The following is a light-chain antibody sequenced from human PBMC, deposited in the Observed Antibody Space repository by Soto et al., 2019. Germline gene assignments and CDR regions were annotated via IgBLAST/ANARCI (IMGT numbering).Light chain of an antibody. CDR1: QSISSW. V-gene: IGKV1-5*01. J-gene: IGKJ1*01. CDR3: QQYNSYSLTWT. Sequence: DIQMTQSPSTLSASVGDRVTITCRASQSISSWLAWYQQKPGKAPKLLIYDASSLESAVPSRFSGSGSGTEFTITISSLQPDDFATYYCQQYNSYSLTWTFGQGTKVEIK. CDR2: DAS.